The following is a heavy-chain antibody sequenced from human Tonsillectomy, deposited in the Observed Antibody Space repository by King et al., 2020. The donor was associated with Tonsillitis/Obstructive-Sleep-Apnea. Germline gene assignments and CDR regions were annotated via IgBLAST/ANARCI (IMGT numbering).Heavy chain of an antibody. Sequence: QLVQSGAEVKKPGESLKISCKGSGYSFTNHWIGWVRQMPGKGLECMGIIYPGDSDTRYSPSFQGQGTISVDKAIRTAYLQWSILKASDTAMYYCARLEMRAAAKAFDIWGQGTMVTVSS. J-gene: IGHJ3*02. D-gene: IGHD2-2*01. CDR3: ARLEMRAAAKAFDI. V-gene: IGHV5-51*01. CDR2: IYPGDSDT. CDR1: GYSFTNHW.